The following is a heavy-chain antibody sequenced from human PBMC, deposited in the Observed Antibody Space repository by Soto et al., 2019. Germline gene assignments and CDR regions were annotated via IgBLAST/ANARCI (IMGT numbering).Heavy chain of an antibody. Sequence: SETLSLTCTVSGGSISSSSYYWGWIRQPPGKGLEWIGSIYYSGSTYYNPSLKSRVTISVDTSKNQFSLKLSSVTAADTAVYYCARCENYGWFDPWGQGTLVTVSS. CDR2: IYYSGST. CDR3: ARCENYGWFDP. J-gene: IGHJ5*02. CDR1: GGSISSSSYY. D-gene: IGHD1-7*01. V-gene: IGHV4-39*01.